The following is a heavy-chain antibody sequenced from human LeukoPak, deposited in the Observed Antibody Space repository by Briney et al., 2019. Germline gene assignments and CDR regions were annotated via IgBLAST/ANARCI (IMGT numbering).Heavy chain of an antibody. Sequence: SETLSLTCTVSGGSISSYYWSWIRQPPGKGLEWIGYIYTSGSTNYNPSLKSRVTISVDTSKNQFSLKLSSVNAADTAVYYCAREMAAYDAFDIWGQGTMVTVSS. D-gene: IGHD5-24*01. CDR3: AREMAAYDAFDI. CDR2: IYTSGST. V-gene: IGHV4-4*09. J-gene: IGHJ3*02. CDR1: GGSISSYY.